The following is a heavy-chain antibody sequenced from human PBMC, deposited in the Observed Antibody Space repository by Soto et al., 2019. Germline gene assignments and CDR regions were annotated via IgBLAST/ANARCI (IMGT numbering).Heavy chain of an antibody. CDR2: ISDSGGST. V-gene: IGHV3-23*01. CDR3: AKDQAGIVGALDY. Sequence: LRLSCAASGFTFNNYSMGWVRQAPGKGLEWVSTISDSGGSTYYADSVKGRFTISRDNSKDTLFVQMNNLRAEDTAVYYCAKDQAGIVGALDYWGQGTLVTVSS. CDR1: GFTFNNYS. J-gene: IGHJ4*02. D-gene: IGHD1-26*01.